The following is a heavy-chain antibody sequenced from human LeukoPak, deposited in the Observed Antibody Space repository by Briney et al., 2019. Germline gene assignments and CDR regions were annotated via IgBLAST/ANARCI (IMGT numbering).Heavy chain of an antibody. CDR2: IYSGGTT. D-gene: IGHD6-19*01. Sequence: PGGSLRPPFAASGFPLSNNYMSWVRQAPGKGLEWVSVIYSGGTTYYADTVRGRFTISRDNSKNTLYLQMNGLRAEDTAVYYCARGFRYSTGWKDFDYWGQGTLVTVSS. CDR1: GFPLSNNY. J-gene: IGHJ4*02. V-gene: IGHV3-53*01. CDR3: ARGFRYSTGWKDFDY.